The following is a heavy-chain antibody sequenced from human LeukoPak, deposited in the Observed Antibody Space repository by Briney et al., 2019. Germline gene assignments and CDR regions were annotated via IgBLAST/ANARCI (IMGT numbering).Heavy chain of an antibody. CDR2: IYPGDSDT. CDR3: ARRGYCSGGSCSYYFDY. D-gene: IGHD2-15*01. J-gene: IGHJ4*02. CDR1: GYSFTSYW. V-gene: IGHV5-51*01. Sequence: GESLKISCKGSGYSFTSYWIGWVRQMPGKGLEWMGIIYPGDSDTRYSPSFQGQVTISADKSIGTAYLQWSSLKASDTAMYYCARRGYCSGGSCSYYFDYWGQGTLVTVSS.